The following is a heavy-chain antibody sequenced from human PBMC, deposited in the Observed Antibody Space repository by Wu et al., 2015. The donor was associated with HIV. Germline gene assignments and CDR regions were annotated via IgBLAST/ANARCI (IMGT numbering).Heavy chain of an antibody. J-gene: IGHJ4*02. CDR2: INPKSGDT. CDR1: GYSFTSYG. CDR3: ASRYDFWSRLYFV. V-gene: IGHV1-2*02. Sequence: QVQLVQSGAEVKKFGASVKVSCKASGYSFTSYGISWVRQAPGQGLEWMGWINPKSGDTDYAQKFQGRVTMTRDTSITTAYMELSRLRSDDTAVYYCASRYDFWSRLYFVWGQGTLVTVSS. D-gene: IGHD3-3*01.